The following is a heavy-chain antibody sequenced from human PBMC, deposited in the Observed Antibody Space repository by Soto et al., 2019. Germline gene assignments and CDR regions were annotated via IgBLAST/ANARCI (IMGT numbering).Heavy chain of an antibody. D-gene: IGHD3-10*01. J-gene: IGHJ4*02. CDR3: AMYYGHGQDY. CDR2: IYYGGTS. Sequence: PSETLSLTCSVSGASITNYYWTWIRQSPGKGLEWIGYIYYGGTSNYNSSLKGRVTVSVDMSTNQFSLTLNSVTAADTAVYYCAMYYGHGQDYWGQGTLVTVS. CDR1: GASITNYY. V-gene: IGHV4-59*01.